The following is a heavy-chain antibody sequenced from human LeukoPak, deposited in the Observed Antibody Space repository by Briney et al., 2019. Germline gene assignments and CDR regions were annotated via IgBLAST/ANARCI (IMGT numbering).Heavy chain of an antibody. V-gene: IGHV1-8*01. J-gene: IGHJ5*02. CDR2: INPNSGNT. CDR1: GYTFTSYD. CDR3: AIDPRLTDIVVVVAATPVLDP. Sequence: ASVKVSCKASGYTFTSYDINWVRKAPEQGLEWMEWINPNSGNTGYAQKFQGRVTMTRNTSISTAYMELSSLRSEDTAVYYCAIDPRLTDIVVVVAATPVLDPWGQGTLVTVSS. D-gene: IGHD2-15*01.